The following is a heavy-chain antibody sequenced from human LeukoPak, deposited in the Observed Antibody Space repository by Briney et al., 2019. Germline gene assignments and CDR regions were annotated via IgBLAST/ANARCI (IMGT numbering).Heavy chain of an antibody. CDR1: GGSVNSGTYY. CDR2: ISYSGST. J-gene: IGHJ4*02. D-gene: IGHD5-24*01. V-gene: IGHV4-61*01. Sequence: SETLSHTCTVSGGSVNSGTYYWSWIRQPPGKGLEWIGYISYSGSTNYIPSLKSRVTISVDTSKNQFSLKLSSVTAADTAVYYCARGGRWLQFNYWGQGTLVTVSS. CDR3: ARGGRWLQFNY.